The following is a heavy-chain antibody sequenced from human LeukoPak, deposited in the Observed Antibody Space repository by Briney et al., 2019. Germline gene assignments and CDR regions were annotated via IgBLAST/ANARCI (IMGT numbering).Heavy chain of an antibody. CDR2: MNPNSVDT. D-gene: IGHD4-11*01. CDR1: GYTFTNYD. Sequence: ASVKVSCKASGYTFTNYDINWVRQATGQGLEWMRWMNPNSVDTGYAQKFQGRVTITRDTSINTAYMELSSLRSEDSAVYYCARGPAYGNYGASYYYYMDVWGKGTTVTVSS. J-gene: IGHJ6*03. CDR3: ARGPAYGNYGASYYYYMDV. V-gene: IGHV1-8*03.